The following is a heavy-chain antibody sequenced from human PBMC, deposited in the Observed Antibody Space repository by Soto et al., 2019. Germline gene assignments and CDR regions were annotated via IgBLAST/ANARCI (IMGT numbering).Heavy chain of an antibody. CDR1: GGTFSSYA. Sequence: SVKVSCKASGGTFSSYAISWVRQAPGQGLEWMGGIIPIFGTANYAQKFQGRVTITADESTSTAYMELSSLRSEDTAVYYCARVYKARYDFWSGYYYFDYWGQGTLVTVS. V-gene: IGHV1-69*13. CDR2: IIPIFGTA. CDR3: ARVYKARYDFWSGYYYFDY. D-gene: IGHD3-3*01. J-gene: IGHJ4*02.